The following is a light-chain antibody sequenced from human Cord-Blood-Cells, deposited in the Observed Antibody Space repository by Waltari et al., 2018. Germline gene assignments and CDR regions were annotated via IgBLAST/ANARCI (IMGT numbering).Light chain of an antibody. Sequence: QSALTQTASVHGSPGQSITLSCTGTSRDVGGYNYVSWYQQHPGKAPKLMIYDVSNRSSGVSNRFSGSKSGNTASLTISGLQAEDEADYYCSSYTSSSTVFGGGTKLTVL. CDR3: SSYTSSSTV. CDR1: SRDVGGYNY. V-gene: IGLV2-14*01. CDR2: DVS. J-gene: IGLJ2*01.